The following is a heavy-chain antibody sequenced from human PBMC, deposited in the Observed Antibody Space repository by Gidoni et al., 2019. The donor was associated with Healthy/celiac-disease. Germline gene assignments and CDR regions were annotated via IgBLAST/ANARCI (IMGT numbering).Heavy chain of an antibody. CDR3: AKDGAGEPFDY. CDR1: GFTFSSYA. CDR2: ISGSGGST. Sequence: EVQLLESGGGLVQPGGSLRLSCAASGFTFSSYAMSWVRQAPGKGLEWVSAISGSGGSTYYADSVKGRSTISRDNSKNTLKLQMNSLGAEDTAVYYGAKDGAGEPFDYWGQGTLVTVSS. D-gene: IGHD3-16*01. V-gene: IGHV3-23*01. J-gene: IGHJ4*02.